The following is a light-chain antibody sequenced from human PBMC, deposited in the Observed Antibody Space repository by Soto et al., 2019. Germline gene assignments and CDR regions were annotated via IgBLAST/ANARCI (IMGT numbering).Light chain of an antibody. CDR3: QQYNSFPLT. V-gene: IGKV1-5*03. CDR1: QSISSW. Sequence: IQITESPSTLSASVGDRVTITCRASQSISSWLAWYQQKPGKAPKLLIYKASSLESGVPSRFSGSGSGTEITLTISSLQPDDFATYYCQQYNSFPLTFGGGTKVEIK. CDR2: KAS. J-gene: IGKJ4*01.